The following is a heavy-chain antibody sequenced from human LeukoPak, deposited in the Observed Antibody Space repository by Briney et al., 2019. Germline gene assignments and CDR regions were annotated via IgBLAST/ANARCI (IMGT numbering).Heavy chain of an antibody. Sequence: ASVKVSCKPSGYTFTDYFTHWVRQAPGQGLEWMGWIDPRNGGTRYAQNIQGRVTMTRDTSISTAYMELSSLTSDDTAMYYCAKIGVSGSYWDFDSWGQGTLVTVSS. CDR3: AKIGVSGSYWDFDS. J-gene: IGHJ4*02. V-gene: IGHV1-2*02. CDR2: IDPRNGGT. D-gene: IGHD1-26*01. CDR1: GYTFTDYF.